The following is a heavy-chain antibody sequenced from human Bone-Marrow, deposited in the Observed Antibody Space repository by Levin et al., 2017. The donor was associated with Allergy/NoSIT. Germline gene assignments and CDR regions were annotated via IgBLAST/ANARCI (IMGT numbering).Heavy chain of an antibody. CDR1: GGSISSTNYY. Sequence: SETLSLTCTVSGGSISSTNYYWGWIRQVPGRGLEWIGYIYYSGSTDYNPSLRSRVTISEDTSKIHFSLKLSSVTAADTGIYYCARVSPIIGLKGGFFDYWGQGTLVTVSS. J-gene: IGHJ4*02. D-gene: IGHD1-20*01. CDR3: ARVSPIIGLKGGFFDY. V-gene: IGHV4-31*03. CDR2: IYYSGST.